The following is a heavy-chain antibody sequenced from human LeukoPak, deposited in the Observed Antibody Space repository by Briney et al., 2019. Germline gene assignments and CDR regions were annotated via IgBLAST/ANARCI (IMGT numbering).Heavy chain of an antibody. CDR3: ARDMESIYGSGSYYKVPYYYYMDV. V-gene: IGHV1-24*01. CDR2: FDPEDGET. J-gene: IGHJ6*03. CDR1: GYTFTSYG. D-gene: IGHD3-10*01. Sequence: ASVKVSCKASGYTFTSYGISWVRQAPGKGLEWMGGFDPEDGETIYAQKFQGRATMTEDTSTDTAYMELSSLRSEDTAVYYCARDMESIYGSGSYYKVPYYYYMDVWGKGTTVTISS.